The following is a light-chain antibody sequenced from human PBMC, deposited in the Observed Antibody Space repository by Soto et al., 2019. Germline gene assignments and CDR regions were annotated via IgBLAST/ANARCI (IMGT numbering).Light chain of an antibody. CDR2: LGS. CDR3: IQALQTPFA. Sequence: DIVMTQSPLSLPVTPGEPASISCRSSRSLLHSSGRYYLDWYLQKPGQSPQLLIYLGSHRASGVPDRFSGSGSGTDFTLTISRVEAEDVGIYYCIQALQTPFAFGGGTRVEIK. V-gene: IGKV2-28*01. J-gene: IGKJ4*01. CDR1: RSLLHSSGRYY.